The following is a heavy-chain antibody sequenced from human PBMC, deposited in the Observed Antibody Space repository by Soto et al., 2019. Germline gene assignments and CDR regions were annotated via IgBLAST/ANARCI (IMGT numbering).Heavy chain of an antibody. CDR2: ISSSSSTI. V-gene: IGHV3-48*01. CDR3: ARSAFGDSPFFDY. J-gene: IGHJ4*02. CDR1: GFTFSSYS. D-gene: IGHD3-10*01. Sequence: PGGSLRLSCAASGFTFSSYSMNWVRQAPGKGLEWVSYISSSSSTIYYADSVKGRFTISRDNAKNSLYLQMNSLRAEDTAVYYCARSAFGDSPFFDYWGQGTLVTVSS.